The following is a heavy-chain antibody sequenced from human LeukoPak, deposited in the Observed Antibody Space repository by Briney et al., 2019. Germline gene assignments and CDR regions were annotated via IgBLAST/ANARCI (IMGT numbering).Heavy chain of an antibody. J-gene: IGHJ4*02. D-gene: IGHD3-22*01. Sequence: SETLSLTCSVSGDSVSSGSYYWSWIRQPPGKGLEWIGYIYYSGSTNYSPSLKSRVTISVDTSKNQFSLKVSSVTAADTAVYYCAKMINYYDSSGYYAYYFDYWGQGTLVTVSS. V-gene: IGHV4-61*01. CDR1: GDSVSSGSYY. CDR3: AKMINYYDSSGYYAYYFDY. CDR2: IYYSGST.